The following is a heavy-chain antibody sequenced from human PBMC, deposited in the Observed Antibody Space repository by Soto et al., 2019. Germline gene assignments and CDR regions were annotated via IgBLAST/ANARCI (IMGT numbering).Heavy chain of an antibody. D-gene: IGHD1-26*01. CDR1: GDAFTNYI. J-gene: IGHJ4*02. V-gene: IGHV1-69*01. CDR3: ARGRDQPPVGLYFDS. Sequence: QVQLVQSGAEVKKPGSSVKVSCKASGDAFTNYIFDWVRQAPGQGLEWMGGIIPMFGTPKYAQTFQDRVTISADVSTGTAYLELTCLRFDDTAVYYCARGRDQPPVGLYFDSWGEGTRVTVSS. CDR2: IIPMFGTP.